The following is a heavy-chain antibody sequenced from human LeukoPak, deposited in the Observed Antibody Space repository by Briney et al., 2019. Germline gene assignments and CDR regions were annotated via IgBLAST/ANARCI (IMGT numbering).Heavy chain of an antibody. Sequence: SGGSLRLSCAASGFTFSDYFMTWIRQAPGKGLEWVSHITGSGANVYYADSVKGRFTISRDNSKNTLYLQMDSLRAEDTALYYCAKGTSPWGQGTLVTVSS. CDR1: GFTFSDYF. CDR2: ITGSGANV. J-gene: IGHJ5*02. V-gene: IGHV3-11*01. CDR3: AKGTSP.